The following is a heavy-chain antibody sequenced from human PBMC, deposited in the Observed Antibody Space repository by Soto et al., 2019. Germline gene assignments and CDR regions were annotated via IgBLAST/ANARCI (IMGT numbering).Heavy chain of an antibody. J-gene: IGHJ4*02. CDR3: FGTLFWRGY. CDR1: GFTFSSYG. CDR2: ISNDGSNK. V-gene: IGHV3-30*03. D-gene: IGHD3-3*01. Sequence: QVQLVESGGGVVQPGRSLRLSCAASGFTFSSYGMHWVRQAPGKGLEWVSLISNDGSNKYYADSVKGRFTISRDNSNNTLFLQVYSLRAEDRAVYSCFGTLFWRGYWGRGTLVTVSS.